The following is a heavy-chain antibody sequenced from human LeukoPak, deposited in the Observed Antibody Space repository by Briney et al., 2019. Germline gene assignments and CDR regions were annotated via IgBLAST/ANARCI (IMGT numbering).Heavy chain of an antibody. CDR3: ARAIYDSSGWYFDL. Sequence: PSGTLSLTCAVSDGSISSSNWWSWVRQPPGKGLEWIGEIYRSGSTNYNPSLKSRVTISVDKSKNQFSLKLSSVTAADTAVYYCARAIYDSSGWYFDLWGRGTLVTVSS. D-gene: IGHD3-22*01. CDR1: DGSISSSNW. CDR2: IYRSGST. V-gene: IGHV4-4*02. J-gene: IGHJ2*01.